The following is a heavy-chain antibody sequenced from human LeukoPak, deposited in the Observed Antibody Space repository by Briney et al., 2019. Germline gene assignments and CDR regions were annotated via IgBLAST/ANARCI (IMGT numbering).Heavy chain of an antibody. J-gene: IGHJ3*02. CDR1: GGTFSSYA. Sequence: SVKVSCKASGGTFSSYAISWVRQAPGQGLEWMGGIIPIFGTANYAQKFQGRVTITADKSTSTAYMELSSLRSEDTAVYYCAREVVAATGAFDIWGQGTMVTVSS. CDR2: IIPIFGTA. V-gene: IGHV1-69*06. CDR3: AREVVAATGAFDI. D-gene: IGHD2-15*01.